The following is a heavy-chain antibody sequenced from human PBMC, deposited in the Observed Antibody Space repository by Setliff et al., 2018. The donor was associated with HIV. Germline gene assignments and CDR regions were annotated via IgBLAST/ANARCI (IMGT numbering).Heavy chain of an antibody. CDR3: ARDSDLDYSSSARWYFDL. V-gene: IGHV4-61*09. CDR2: IYTSGKT. CDR1: GDSITRGSYY. J-gene: IGHJ2*01. Sequence: SETLSLTCTVSGDSITRGSYYWSWIRQPAGKGLEWIGHIYTSGKTHYSPSLKSRITISADTSKNQLSLNPSSVTAADTAVYYCARDSDLDYSSSARWYFDLWGRGTLVTAPQ. D-gene: IGHD6-6*01.